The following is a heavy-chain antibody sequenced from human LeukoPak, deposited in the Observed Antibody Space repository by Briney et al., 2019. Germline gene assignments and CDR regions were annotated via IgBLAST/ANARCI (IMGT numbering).Heavy chain of an antibody. Sequence: PSETLSLTCTVSGGSISSYYWSWIRQPPGKGLEWIGYIYYSGSTNYNPSLKSRVTISVDTSKNQFSLRLTFVPAADRAVYYCAGDAARVEPPPFWYFILGGRDPRVIVSS. CDR3: AGDAARVEPPPFWYFIL. V-gene: IGHV4-59*01. CDR1: GGSISSYY. D-gene: IGHD4-23*01. CDR2: IYYSGST. J-gene: IGHJ2*01.